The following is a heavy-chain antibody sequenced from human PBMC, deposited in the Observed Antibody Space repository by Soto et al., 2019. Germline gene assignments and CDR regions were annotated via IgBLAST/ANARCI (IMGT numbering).Heavy chain of an antibody. D-gene: IGHD3-16*02. CDR2: IKQDGSEK. CDR1: GFTFSSYW. CDR3: ARDMITVGGVIVESPFGY. Sequence: EVQLVESGGGLVQPGGSLRLSCAASGFTFSSYWMSWVRQAPGKGLEWVANIKQDGSEKYYVDSVKGRFTISRDNAKNSLYLQMNSLRAEDTAVYYCARDMITVGGVIVESPFGYWGQGTLVTVSS. J-gene: IGHJ4*02. V-gene: IGHV3-7*01.